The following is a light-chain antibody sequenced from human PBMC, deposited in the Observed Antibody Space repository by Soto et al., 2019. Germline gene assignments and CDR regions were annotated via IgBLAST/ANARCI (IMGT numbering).Light chain of an antibody. Sequence: AIQMTQSPSSLSASVGDRVTITCRASQAIRNDLAWYQQRPGKAPKLLIYASSNLQSGVPSRSRGSGSGTDFTLTISSLQPEDFATYYCLQDYTYPRTFGQGTKVDIK. CDR1: QAIRND. J-gene: IGKJ1*01. CDR2: ASS. CDR3: LQDYTYPRT. V-gene: IGKV1-6*01.